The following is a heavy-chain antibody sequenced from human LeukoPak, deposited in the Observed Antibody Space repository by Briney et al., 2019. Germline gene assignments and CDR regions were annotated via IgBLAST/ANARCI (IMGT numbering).Heavy chain of an antibody. D-gene: IGHD1-26*01. J-gene: IGHJ3*02. V-gene: IGHV5-51*01. CDR2: IYPGDSDT. CDR3: ARRYSGSYYTDAFDI. Sequence: GESLKISCKGSGYSFTSYWIGWVRQMPGKGLEWMEIIYPGDSDTRYSPSFQGQVTISADKSISTAYLQWSSLKASDTAMYYCARRYSGSYYTDAFDIWGQGTMVTVSS. CDR1: GYSFTSYW.